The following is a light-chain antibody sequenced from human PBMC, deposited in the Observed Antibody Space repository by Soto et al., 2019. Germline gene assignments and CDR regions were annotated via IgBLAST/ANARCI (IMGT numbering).Light chain of an antibody. CDR3: QQYGTSPRT. CDR2: GAS. V-gene: IGKV3-20*01. CDR1: QSIFSTY. J-gene: IGKJ1*01. Sequence: EVMLTQSPGTLSLSPGERATLSCRASQSIFSTYLAWYQQKSGQAPRLLIYGASNRSTGIPDRFSGSGSGTDFTLTISRLEPEDFAVYYCQQYGTSPRTFGQGTKVEFK.